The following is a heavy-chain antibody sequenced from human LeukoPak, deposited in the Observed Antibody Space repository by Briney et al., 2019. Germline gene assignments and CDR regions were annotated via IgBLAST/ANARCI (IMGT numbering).Heavy chain of an antibody. Sequence: ASVKVSCKASGYTFTGHYLHWVRQAPGQGLEWMGWINPNSGVTSYAQRFQGRVAVTRDTSIDTAYMELSMLRFDDTAVYYCARGGRPTATIAAHPWGQGTLVTVSS. CDR1: GYTFTGHY. CDR3: ARGGRPTATIAAHP. CDR2: INPNSGVT. V-gene: IGHV1-2*02. D-gene: IGHD6-6*01. J-gene: IGHJ4*02.